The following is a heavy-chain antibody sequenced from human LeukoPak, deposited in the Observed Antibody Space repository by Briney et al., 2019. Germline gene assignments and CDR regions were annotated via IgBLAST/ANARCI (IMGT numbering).Heavy chain of an antibody. CDR3: TTDLLD. CDR2: IKSKTAGGTA. V-gene: IGHV3-15*01. J-gene: IGHJ4*02. CDR1: GLNFNDAW. Sequence: GGSLRLSCAVSGLNFNDAWMAWVRQAPGKGLEWVGRIKSKTAGGTAYYAALVKGRFIISRDDPKNTLSLQMNSLKTEDTALYYCTTDLLDWNQGTLVTVSS.